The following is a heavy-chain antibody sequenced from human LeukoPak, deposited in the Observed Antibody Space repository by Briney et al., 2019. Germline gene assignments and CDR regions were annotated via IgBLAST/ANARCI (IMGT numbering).Heavy chain of an antibody. CDR1: GFPFSSYV. V-gene: IGHV3-30*01. CDR3: ARDRVGSTQFDY. CDR2: ISHDGSNT. J-gene: IGHJ4*02. Sequence: GGSLRLSCAASGFPFSSYVMHWVRQAAGKGLEWVAVISHDGSNTYYADSVKGRFTISRDNHKNTLSLQMNSLRPEDTAVYYCARDRVGSTQFDYWGQGTLVTVSS. D-gene: IGHD1-26*01.